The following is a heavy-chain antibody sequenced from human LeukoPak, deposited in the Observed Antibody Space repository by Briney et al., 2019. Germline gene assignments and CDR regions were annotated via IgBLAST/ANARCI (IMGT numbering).Heavy chain of an antibody. D-gene: IGHD3-22*01. Sequence: GGSLRLSCAASGLTVSSNYMSWVRQAPGKGLEWVSVLYSGGSTYYADSVKGRFTISRDNSKNTVYLQVNSLRAEDTAVYYCARYYYDSRGYPYYFDYWGQGTLVTVSS. V-gene: IGHV3-53*01. CDR3: ARYYYDSRGYPYYFDY. CDR1: GLTVSSNY. CDR2: LYSGGST. J-gene: IGHJ4*02.